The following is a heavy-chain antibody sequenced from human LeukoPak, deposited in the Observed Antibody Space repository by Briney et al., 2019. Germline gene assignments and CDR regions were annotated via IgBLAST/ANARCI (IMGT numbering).Heavy chain of an antibody. CDR3: ARSQNYYGSGDY. V-gene: IGHV4-61*03. J-gene: IGHJ4*02. D-gene: IGHD3-10*01. Sequence: SETLSLTCTVSGGSVSSGSYYWSWLRQPPGKALEWIGYIYYTGKTYYNPSLEGRVTILVDTSRNHFSVKLSSVTAADTAVYYCARSQNYYGSGDYWSQGTLVTVSS. CDR1: GGSVSSGSYY. CDR2: IYYTGKT.